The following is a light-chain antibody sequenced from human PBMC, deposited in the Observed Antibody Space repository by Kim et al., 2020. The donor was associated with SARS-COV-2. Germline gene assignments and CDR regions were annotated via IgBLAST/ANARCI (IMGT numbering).Light chain of an antibody. J-gene: IGLJ2*01. CDR1: SSKIGAGYD. CDR2: GNS. CDR3: QSYDSSLSGSV. V-gene: IGLV1-40*01. Sequence: RVTIYCTGISSKIGAGYDVHWYHRLPGTAPKLLIYGNSNRPSGVPDRFSGSKSGTSASLAITGLQAEDEADYYCQSYDSSLSGSVFGGGTQLTVL.